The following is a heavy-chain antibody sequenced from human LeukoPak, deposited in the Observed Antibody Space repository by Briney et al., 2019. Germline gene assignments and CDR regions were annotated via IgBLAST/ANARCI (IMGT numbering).Heavy chain of an antibody. J-gene: IGHJ4*02. Sequence: SETLSLTCAVYGGSFSGYYWSWIRQPPGKGLEWIGEINHSGSTNYNPSLKSRVTISVDTSKNQFSLKLSSVTAADTAVYYCARGQGGNWKYGGYYFDYWGQGTLVTVSS. V-gene: IGHV4-34*01. CDR3: ARGQGGNWKYGGYYFDY. D-gene: IGHD1-7*01. CDR1: GGSFSGYY. CDR2: INHSGST.